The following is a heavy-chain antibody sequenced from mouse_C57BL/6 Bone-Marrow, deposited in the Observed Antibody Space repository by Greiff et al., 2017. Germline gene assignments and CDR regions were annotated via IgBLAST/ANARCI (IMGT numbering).Heavy chain of an antibody. CDR1: GYTFTSYD. Sequence: QVQLQQSGPELVKPGASVKLSCKASGYTFTSYDINWVKQRPGQGLEWIGWIYPRDGSTKYNEKFKGKATLPVDTSSSTAYMELHSLTSEDSAVYFCFYYYGSSWYYFDFWGKGTTLTVSS. J-gene: IGHJ2*01. CDR2: IYPRDGST. D-gene: IGHD1-1*01. V-gene: IGHV1-85*01. CDR3: FYYYGSSWYYFDF.